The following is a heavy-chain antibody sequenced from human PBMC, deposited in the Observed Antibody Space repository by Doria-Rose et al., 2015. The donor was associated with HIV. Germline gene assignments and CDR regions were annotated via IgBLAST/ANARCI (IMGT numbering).Heavy chain of an antibody. CDR2: IFYTGST. CDR3: ARVLSGTYDY. V-gene: IGHV4-59*01. D-gene: IGHD1-26*01. J-gene: IGHJ4*02. Sequence: VQLVESGPGLVKPSKTLSLTCSVSGGFISHYYWSWIRQPPGKGLEYIGDIFYTGSTNYSPSLKSRVSISIDMSKNKLSLRLSSVTAADTAVYYCARVLSGTYDYWGQGTLVTVSS. CDR1: GGFISHYY.